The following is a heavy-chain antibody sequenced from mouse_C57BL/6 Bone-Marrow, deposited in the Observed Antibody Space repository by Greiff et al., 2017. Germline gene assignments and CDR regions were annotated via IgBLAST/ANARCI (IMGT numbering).Heavy chain of an antibody. CDR2: IDPETGGT. V-gene: IGHV1-15*01. CDR3: TVLDY. J-gene: IGHJ2*01. CDR1: GYTFTDYV. Sequence: VQLKQSGAELVRPGASVTLSCKASGYTFTDYVMHWVKQTPVHGLEWIGAIDPETGGTAYNQKFKGKAILTPDKSSSTSYMELLSLTSEDSAVYYCTVLDYWGQGTTLTVSS.